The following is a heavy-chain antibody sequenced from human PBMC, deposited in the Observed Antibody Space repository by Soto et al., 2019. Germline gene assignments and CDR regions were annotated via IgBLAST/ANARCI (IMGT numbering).Heavy chain of an antibody. CDR2: FYDGNT. V-gene: IGHV4-39*01. D-gene: IGHD3-10*01. J-gene: IGHJ4*02. CDR1: GGSITRRSSY. CDR3: ATTRGLAVGGSFDY. Sequence: PSETLSLTCIVSGGSITRRSSYWAWIRQPPGKGLEWVGTFYDGNTYHNPSLRSRITIAVDTSKNQFSLKLNSVAAADTAFYYCATTRGLAVGGSFDYWGQGMLGTVS.